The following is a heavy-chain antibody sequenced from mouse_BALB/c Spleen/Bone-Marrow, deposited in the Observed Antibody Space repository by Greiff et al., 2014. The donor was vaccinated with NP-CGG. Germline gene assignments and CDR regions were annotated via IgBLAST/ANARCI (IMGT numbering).Heavy chain of an antibody. V-gene: IGHV5-9-3*01. D-gene: IGHD2-4*01. CDR2: ISSGGSYT. CDR1: GFTFSSYA. Sequence: EVQLVESGGGLVKPGGSLKLSCAASGFTFSSYAMSWVRQTPEKRLEWVATISSGGSYTYYPDSVKGRFTISRDNAKNTLYLQMSSRRSEDTAMYYCARHGITRLLDYWGQGTTLTVSS. J-gene: IGHJ2*01. CDR3: ARHGITRLLDY.